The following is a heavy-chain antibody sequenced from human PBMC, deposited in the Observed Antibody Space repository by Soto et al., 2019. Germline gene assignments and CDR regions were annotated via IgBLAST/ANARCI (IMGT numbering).Heavy chain of an antibody. D-gene: IGHD5-12*01. J-gene: IGHJ4*02. CDR3: ARERGYSELDY. CDR1: GGSISSSSYY. V-gene: IGHV4-39*07. CDR2: IYYSGST. Sequence: SETLSLTCTVSGGSISSSSYYWGWIRQPPGKGLEWIGSIYYSGSTYYNPSLKSRVTISVDTSKNQFSLKLSSVTAADTAVYYCARERGYSELDYWGQGTLVTVSS.